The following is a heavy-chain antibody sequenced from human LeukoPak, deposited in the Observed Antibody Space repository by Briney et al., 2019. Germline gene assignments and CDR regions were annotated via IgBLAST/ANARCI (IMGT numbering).Heavy chain of an antibody. D-gene: IGHD3-10*01. CDR3: ARERPRGSYYGPIFGA. CDR1: GFTFSSYW. V-gene: IGHV3-7*01. J-gene: IGHJ5*02. Sequence: GGSLRLSCAASGFTFSSYWMSWVRQAPGKGLEWVANIKQDGSEKYYVDSVKGRFTISRDNAKNSLYLQMNSLRAEDAAVCYCARERPRGSYYGPIFGAWGQGILVTVSS. CDR2: IKQDGSEK.